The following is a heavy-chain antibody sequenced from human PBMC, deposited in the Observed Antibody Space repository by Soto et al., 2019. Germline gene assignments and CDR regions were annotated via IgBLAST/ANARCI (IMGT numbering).Heavy chain of an antibody. Sequence: QIQLVQSGPDVKKPGASVKVSCKASGYTFSTYGLSWVRQAPGQGLEWMGWISGYNGRTNYAQKFRGRVTLTTDTSASTAYMEVRSLRPDDTAMYYCARDNRKELWVEGLNAMDVWGQGTTVTVSS. D-gene: IGHD3-10*01. CDR1: GYTFSTYG. J-gene: IGHJ6*02. V-gene: IGHV1-18*01. CDR2: ISGYNGRT. CDR3: ARDNRKELWVEGLNAMDV.